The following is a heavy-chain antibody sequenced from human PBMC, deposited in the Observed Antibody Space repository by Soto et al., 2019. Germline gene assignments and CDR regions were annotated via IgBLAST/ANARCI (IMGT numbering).Heavy chain of an antibody. Sequence: EVQLVESGGGLVQPGGSLRLSCTASGFTFSSHWMHWVRQAPGKGLVWVSRINSEGTSISYVDSVKGRFTISRDNAKNTLYLQMNSLRVEDKAVYYCARGHSDYPRSAFDIWGQGTMVTVSS. V-gene: IGHV3-74*01. CDR3: ARGHSDYPRSAFDI. CDR2: INSEGTSI. D-gene: IGHD4-4*01. J-gene: IGHJ3*02. CDR1: GFTFSSHW.